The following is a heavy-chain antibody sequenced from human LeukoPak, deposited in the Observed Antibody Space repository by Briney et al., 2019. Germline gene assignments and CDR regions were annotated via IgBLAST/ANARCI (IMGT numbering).Heavy chain of an antibody. Sequence: GGSLRLSCAASRFTFSNYMMHWVRQAPGKGLEWVSGTSDRGDYTYYADSVKGRFTISRDNSKNTLYLQMNSLRAEDTALYFCAKKAQYNGNYPLDYWGQGTLVTVSS. CDR2: TSDRGDYT. J-gene: IGHJ4*02. CDR3: AKKAQYNGNYPLDY. V-gene: IGHV3-23*01. CDR1: RFTFSNYM. D-gene: IGHD1-26*01.